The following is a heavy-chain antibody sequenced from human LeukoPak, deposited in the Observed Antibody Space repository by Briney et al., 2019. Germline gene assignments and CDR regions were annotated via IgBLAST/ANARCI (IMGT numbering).Heavy chain of an antibody. CDR1: GFTFSSYG. V-gene: IGHV3-30*18. D-gene: IGHD1-26*01. Sequence: GGSLRLSCAASGFTFSSYGMHWVRQAPGKGLEWVAVISYDGSNKYYADSVKGRFTISRVNSKNTLYLQMNSLRAEDTAVYYCAKDGGELRCLDYWGQGTLVTVSS. J-gene: IGHJ4*02. CDR2: ISYDGSNK. CDR3: AKDGGELRCLDY.